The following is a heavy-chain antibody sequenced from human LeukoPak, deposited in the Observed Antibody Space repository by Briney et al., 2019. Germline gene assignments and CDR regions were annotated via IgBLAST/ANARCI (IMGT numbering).Heavy chain of an antibody. J-gene: IGHJ4*02. CDR3: AKTPRGYTYVPDY. CDR1: GFTFSSCA. CDR2: ISGSGSDT. D-gene: IGHD5-18*01. V-gene: IGHV3-23*01. Sequence: GGSLRLSCAASGFTFSSCAMSWVRQAPGKGLEWLSTISGSGSDTYYADSVKGRFTISRDNSRDALYLQMHSLRADDTGVYFCAKTPRGYTYVPDYWGQGTLVTVSS.